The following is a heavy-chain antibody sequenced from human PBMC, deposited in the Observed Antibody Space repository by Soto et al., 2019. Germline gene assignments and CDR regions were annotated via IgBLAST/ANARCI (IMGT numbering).Heavy chain of an antibody. Sequence: LQLQESGPGLVKPSETLSLTCTVSGGSISSSSYYWGWIRQPPGKGLEWIGSIYYSGSTYYNPSLKSRVTISVDTSKNQFSLKLSSVTAADTAVYYCASVRRGGYDSLRYYYGMDVWGQGTTVTVSS. D-gene: IGHD5-12*01. CDR2: IYYSGST. V-gene: IGHV4-39*01. J-gene: IGHJ6*02. CDR3: ASVRRGGYDSLRYYYGMDV. CDR1: GGSISSSSYY.